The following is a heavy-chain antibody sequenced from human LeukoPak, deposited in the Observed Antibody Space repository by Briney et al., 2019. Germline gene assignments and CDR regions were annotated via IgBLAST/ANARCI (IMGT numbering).Heavy chain of an antibody. CDR2: IYYSGST. J-gene: IGHJ6*02. Sequence: PSETLSLTCTVSGGSISSYYWSWIRQPPGKGLEWIGYIYYSGSTNYNPSLKSRVTISVDTSKNQFSLKLSSVTAADTAVYYCARLLRVRGYYYYGMDVWGQGTTVTVSS. D-gene: IGHD3-10*01. V-gene: IGHV4-59*08. CDR3: ARLLRVRGYYYYGMDV. CDR1: GGSISSYY.